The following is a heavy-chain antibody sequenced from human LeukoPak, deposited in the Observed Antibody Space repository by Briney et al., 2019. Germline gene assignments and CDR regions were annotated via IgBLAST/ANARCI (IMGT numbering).Heavy chain of an antibody. D-gene: IGHD3-22*01. CDR3: ANLDLYYYDSSAQDY. Sequence: SQTLSLTCAISGDSVSSNSAAWSWIRQSPSRGLEWLGRTCYRSKWYYDYAVFVKSRITITPDTSKNQISLHLNSVTPEDTAVYYCANLDLYYYDSSAQDYWGQGTLATVSS. CDR1: GDSVSSNSAA. J-gene: IGHJ4*02. V-gene: IGHV6-1*01. CDR2: TCYRSKWYY.